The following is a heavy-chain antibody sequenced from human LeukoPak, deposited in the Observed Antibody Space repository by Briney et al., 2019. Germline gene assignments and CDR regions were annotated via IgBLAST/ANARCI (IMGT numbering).Heavy chain of an antibody. J-gene: IGHJ5*02. CDR3: ARCGIAAAGRFDP. Sequence: PSETLSLTCTVYGGSFSDYYWSWIRQPPGKGLEWIGEINHSGSTNYNPSLKSRLTISVDTSKSQFSLKLSSVTAADTAVYYCARCGIAAAGRFDPWGQGTLVTVSS. CDR1: GGSFSDYY. V-gene: IGHV4-34*01. CDR2: INHSGST. D-gene: IGHD6-13*01.